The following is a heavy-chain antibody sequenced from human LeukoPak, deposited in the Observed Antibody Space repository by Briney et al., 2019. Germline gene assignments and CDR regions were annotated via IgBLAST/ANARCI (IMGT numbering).Heavy chain of an antibody. CDR1: GNTFSRYG. D-gene: IGHD3-16*02. J-gene: IGHJ3*02. CDR2: ISAYNGNT. V-gene: IGHV1-18*01. Sequence: GASVKVSCKASGNTFSRYGISWVRQAPGQGLEWMGWISAYNGNTKYAQRLQGRVTMTTDTSTSTAYMELRSLRSDDTAVYYCARTSYVRGSYRSDDAFDIWGQGTMVTVSS. CDR3: ARTSYVRGSYRSDDAFDI.